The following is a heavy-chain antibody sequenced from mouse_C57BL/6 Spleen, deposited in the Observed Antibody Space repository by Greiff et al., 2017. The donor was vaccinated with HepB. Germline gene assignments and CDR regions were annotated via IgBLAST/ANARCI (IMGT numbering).Heavy chain of an antibody. D-gene: IGHD1-1*01. CDR3: ARDNYYGSSYYFDY. V-gene: IGHV5-4*01. CDR2: ISDGGSYT. Sequence: EVKLMESGGGLVKPGGSLKLSCAASGFTFSSYAMSWVRQTPEKRLEWVATISDGGSYTYYPDNVKGRFTITRDNTKNNLYLQMSHLKSEDTTMYNCARDNYYGSSYYFDYWGQGTTLTVSS. CDR1: GFTFSSYA. J-gene: IGHJ2*01.